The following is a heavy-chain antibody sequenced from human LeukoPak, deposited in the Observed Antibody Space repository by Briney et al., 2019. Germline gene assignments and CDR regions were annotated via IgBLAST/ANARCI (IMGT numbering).Heavy chain of an antibody. V-gene: IGHV3-23*01. J-gene: IGHJ6*03. Sequence: GGSLRLSCAASGFTFSSYAMSWVRQAPGKGLEWVSAISGSGGSTYYADSVKGRFTISRDNSKNTLYLQMNSLRAEDTAVYYCAKDHSLLTYYDSSDRYTDVWGKGTTVTVSS. CDR1: GFTFSSYA. D-gene: IGHD3-22*01. CDR2: ISGSGGST. CDR3: AKDHSLLTYYDSSDRYTDV.